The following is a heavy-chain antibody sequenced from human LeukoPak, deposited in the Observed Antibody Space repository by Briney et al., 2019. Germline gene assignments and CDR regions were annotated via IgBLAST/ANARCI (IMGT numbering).Heavy chain of an antibody. CDR1: GGTFSSYA. CDR3: AGITRNYGSGSYYNPNYFDY. V-gene: IGHV1-69*01. Sequence: SVTVSCKASGGTFSSYAISWVRQAPGQGLEWMGGIIPIFGTANYAQKFQGGVTITADESTSTAYMELSSLRSEDTAVYYCAGITRNYGSGSYYNPNYFDYWGQGTLVTVSS. CDR2: IIPIFGTA. D-gene: IGHD3-10*01. J-gene: IGHJ4*02.